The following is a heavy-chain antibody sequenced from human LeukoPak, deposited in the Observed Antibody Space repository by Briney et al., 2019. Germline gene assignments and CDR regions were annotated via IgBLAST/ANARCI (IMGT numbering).Heavy chain of an antibody. J-gene: IGHJ5*02. Sequence: GESLRISCKGSGYSFTSYWISWVRQMPGKGLEWMGRIDPSDSYTNYSPSFQGHVTISADKSISTAYLQWSSLKASDTAMYYCARHYYGSGSYSEGKYNWSDPWGQGTLVTVSS. D-gene: IGHD3-10*01. CDR3: ARHYYGSGSYSEGKYNWSDP. CDR1: GYSFTSYW. CDR2: IDPSDSYT. V-gene: IGHV5-10-1*01.